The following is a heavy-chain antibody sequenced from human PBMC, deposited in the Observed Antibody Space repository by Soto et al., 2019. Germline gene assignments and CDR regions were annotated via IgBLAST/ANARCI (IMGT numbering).Heavy chain of an antibody. CDR3: ARLXXRWLQCFDY. CDR2: IYYSGST. V-gene: IGHV4-39*01. CDR1: GGSISSSSYY. Sequence: ETLSLTCTVSGGSISSSSYYWGWIRQPPGKGLEWIGSIYYSGSTYYNPSLKSRVTISVDTSKNQFSLKLSSVTAEDTAVYXXARLXXRWLQCFDYWGQGTLVTVSS. D-gene: IGHD5-12*01. J-gene: IGHJ4*02.